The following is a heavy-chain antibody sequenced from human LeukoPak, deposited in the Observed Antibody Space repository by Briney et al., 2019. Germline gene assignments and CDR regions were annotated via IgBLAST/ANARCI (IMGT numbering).Heavy chain of an antibody. CDR2: ISSSSSYI. CDR3: AMRGDILVIPATYMFDY. Sequence: GGSLRLSCAASGFTFSDFYMNWVRQAPGKGLEWVSSISSSSSYIYYADSVKGRFTISRDNAKNSLYLQMNSLRAEDTAVYYCAMRGDILVIPATYMFDYWGRGTLVTVSS. CDR1: GFTFSDFY. J-gene: IGHJ4*02. D-gene: IGHD2-2*01. V-gene: IGHV3-21*01.